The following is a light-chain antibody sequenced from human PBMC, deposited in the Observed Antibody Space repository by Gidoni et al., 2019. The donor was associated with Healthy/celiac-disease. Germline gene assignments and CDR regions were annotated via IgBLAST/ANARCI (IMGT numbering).Light chain of an antibody. V-gene: IGKV4-1*01. J-gene: IGKJ4*01. CDR2: WAS. Sequence: DIGMTQSPDALAVSLGARATINGKSSQSVLYSSNNKNYLAWYQQKPGQPPKLLIYWASTRESGVPDRFSGSGSGTDFTLTISSLQAEDVAVYYCQQYYSTPLTFGGGTKVEIK. CDR1: QSVLYSSNNKNY. CDR3: QQYYSTPLT.